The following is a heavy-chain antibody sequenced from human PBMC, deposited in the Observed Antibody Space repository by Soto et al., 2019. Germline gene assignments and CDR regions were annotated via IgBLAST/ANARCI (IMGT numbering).Heavy chain of an antibody. Sequence: PLEILSLTCTVSGGSVISGSYYWSWIRQPPGKGLEWIGYIYYSGSTNYNPSLKSRVTISVDTSKNQFSLKLSSVTAADTAVYYCAKQWLDNWFDPWGQGTLVTVSS. CDR2: IYYSGST. D-gene: IGHD6-19*01. CDR1: GGSVISGSYY. V-gene: IGHV4-61*01. J-gene: IGHJ5*02. CDR3: AKQWLDNWFDP.